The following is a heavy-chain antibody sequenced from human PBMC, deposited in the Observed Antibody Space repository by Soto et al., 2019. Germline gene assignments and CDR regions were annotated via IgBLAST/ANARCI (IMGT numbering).Heavy chain of an antibody. Sequence: SETLSLTCSVSGGSISRYYWSWIRQPPGKGLEWIGYIYYSGSTNYNPSLKSRVTISVDTSKNQFSLKLSSVTAADTAVYYCARDRFYFDYWGQGTLVTVSS. CDR3: ARDRFYFDY. CDR1: GGSISRYY. J-gene: IGHJ4*02. V-gene: IGHV4-59*01. CDR2: IYYSGST.